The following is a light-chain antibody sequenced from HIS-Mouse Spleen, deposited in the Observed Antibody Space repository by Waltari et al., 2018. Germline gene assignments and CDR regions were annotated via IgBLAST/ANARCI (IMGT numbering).Light chain of an antibody. V-gene: IGLV2-14*03. J-gene: IGLJ3*02. CDR1: SRNVGGYNY. Sequence: QSALTQPASVSGSPGRSITISCTGTSRNVGGYNYVSWYQQHPGKAPNLMIYDVSNRPSGVSNRFSGSKSGNTASLTISGLQAEDEADYYCSSYTSSSTLVFGGGTKLTVL. CDR3: SSYTSSSTLV. CDR2: DVS.